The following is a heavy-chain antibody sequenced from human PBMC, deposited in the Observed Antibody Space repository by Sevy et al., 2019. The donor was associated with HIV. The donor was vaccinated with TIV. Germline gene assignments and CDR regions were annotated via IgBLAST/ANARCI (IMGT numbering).Heavy chain of an antibody. V-gene: IGHV3-30*18. D-gene: IGHD3-10*02. J-gene: IGHJ4*02. CDR2: ISSDGINH. CDR3: TKESLRGTYIRGDFDH. Sequence: GGSLRLSCSAFGFNFQTFGTHWVRQAPGKGPEWLAVISSDGINHNYAASVKGRFTIYRDNSKSLLFLQMNSLTPNDTAVYFCTKESLRGTYIRGDFDHWGQGTLVTVSS. CDR1: GFNFQTFG.